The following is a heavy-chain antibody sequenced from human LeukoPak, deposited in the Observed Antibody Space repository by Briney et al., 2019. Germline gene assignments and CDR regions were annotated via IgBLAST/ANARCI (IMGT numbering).Heavy chain of an antibody. D-gene: IGHD5-24*01. V-gene: IGHV1-69*13. CDR1: GGTFSSYA. J-gene: IGHJ4*02. CDR2: IIPIFGTA. CDR3: ARSPSEMAQFKYYFDY. Sequence: ASVKVSCKASGGTFSSYAISWVRQAPGQGLEWMGGIIPIFGTANYAQKFQGRVTITADESTSTAYMELSSLRSEDTAVYYCARSPSEMAQFKYYFDYWGQGTLVTVSS.